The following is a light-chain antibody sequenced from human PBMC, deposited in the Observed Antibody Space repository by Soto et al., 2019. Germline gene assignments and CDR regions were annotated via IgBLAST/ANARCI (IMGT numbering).Light chain of an antibody. V-gene: IGKV3-15*01. CDR3: QQYVHWPPGA. CDR1: QSVSSS. Sequence: EIVVTQSPATLSVSPGERVTLSCRASQSVSSSLAWYQQRPGQAPRLLIYDTSTGAAGIAARFSGSGSGTEFTLTISSLQSEDSAVYYCQQYVHWPPGAFGQGTTVEIK. J-gene: IGKJ1*01. CDR2: DTS.